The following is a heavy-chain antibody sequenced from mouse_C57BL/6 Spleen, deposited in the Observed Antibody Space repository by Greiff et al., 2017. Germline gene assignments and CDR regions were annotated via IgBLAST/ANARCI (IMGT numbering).Heavy chain of an antibody. D-gene: IGHD2-12*01. J-gene: IGHJ4*01. CDR2: IYPGSGNT. CDR1: GYSFTSYY. CDR3: ARVLLPYAMDY. Sequence: VQLQQSGPELVKPGASVKISCKASGYSFTSYYIHWVKQRPGQGLEWIGWIYPGSGNTKYNEKFKGKATLTADTSSSTAYMQLSSLTSEDSAVYYCARVLLPYAMDYWGQGTSVTVSS. V-gene: IGHV1-66*01.